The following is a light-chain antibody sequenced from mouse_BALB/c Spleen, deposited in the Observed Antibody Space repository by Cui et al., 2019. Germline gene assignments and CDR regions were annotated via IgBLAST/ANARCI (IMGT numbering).Light chain of an antibody. Sequence: QIVLTQPPAIMSASLGERVTITCTASSSVSSSYLHWYQQKPGSSPKLWIYSTSNLASGVPARFSGSGSGTSYSLTISSMEAEDAATYYCQQYHRSPYTFGGGTKLEIK. J-gene: IGKJ2*01. CDR3: QQYHRSPYT. V-gene: IGKV4-74*01. CDR2: STS. CDR1: SSVSSSY.